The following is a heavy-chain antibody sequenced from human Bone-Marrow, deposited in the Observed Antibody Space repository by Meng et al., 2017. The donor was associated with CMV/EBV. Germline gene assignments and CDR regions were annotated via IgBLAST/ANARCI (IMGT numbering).Heavy chain of an antibody. V-gene: IGHV5-51*01. CDR2: IYPGDSDT. Sequence: GGSLKISCQGSGYSFTSYWIGWVRQMPGKGLEWMGIIYPGDSDTRYSPSFQGQVTISADKSISTAYLQWSSLKASDTAMYYCARRNPFLSYGMDVWGQGTTVTVSS. CDR1: GYSFTSYW. CDR3: ARRNPFLSYGMDV. D-gene: IGHD2/OR15-2a*01. J-gene: IGHJ6*02.